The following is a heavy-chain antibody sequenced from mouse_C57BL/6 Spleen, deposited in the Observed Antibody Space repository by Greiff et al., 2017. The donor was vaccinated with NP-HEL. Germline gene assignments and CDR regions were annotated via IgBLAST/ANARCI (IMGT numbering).Heavy chain of an antibody. CDR2: INPNNGGT. J-gene: IGHJ1*03. V-gene: IGHV1-26*01. CDR3: ARSRSPQWYFGV. Sequence: VQLQQSGPELVKPGASVKISCKASGYTFTDYYMNWVKQSHGKSLEWIGDINPNNGGTSYNQKVKGKATLTVDKSSSTAYMELRSLTSEDSAVYYCARSRSPQWYFGVWGTGTTVTVSS. CDR1: GYTFTDYY.